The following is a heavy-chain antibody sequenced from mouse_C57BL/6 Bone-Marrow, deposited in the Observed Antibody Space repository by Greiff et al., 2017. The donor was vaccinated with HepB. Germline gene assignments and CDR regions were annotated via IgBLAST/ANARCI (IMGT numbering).Heavy chain of an antibody. V-gene: IGHV1-59*01. Sequence: QVQLQQPGAELVRPGTSVKLSCKASGYTFTSYWMHWVKQRPGQGLEWIGVIDPSDSYTNYNQKFKGKATLTVDTSSRTAYMQLSSLTSEDSAVYYCARDEWFAYWGQGTLVTVSA. CDR2: IDPSDSYT. CDR3: ARDEWFAY. CDR1: GYTFTSYW. J-gene: IGHJ3*01.